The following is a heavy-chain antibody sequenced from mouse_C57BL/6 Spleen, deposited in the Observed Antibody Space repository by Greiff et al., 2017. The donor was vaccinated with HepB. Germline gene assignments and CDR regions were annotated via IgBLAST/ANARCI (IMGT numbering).Heavy chain of an antibody. D-gene: IGHD2-4*01. V-gene: IGHV5-16*01. Sequence: EVKLVESDGGLVQPGSSMKLSCTASGFTFSDYYMAWVRQVPEKGLEWVANINYDGSSTYYLDSLKSRFIISRDNAKNILYLQMSSLKSEDTATYYCASYDYAWFAYWGQGTLVTVSA. CDR3: ASYDYAWFAY. CDR2: INYDGSST. J-gene: IGHJ3*01. CDR1: GFTFSDYY.